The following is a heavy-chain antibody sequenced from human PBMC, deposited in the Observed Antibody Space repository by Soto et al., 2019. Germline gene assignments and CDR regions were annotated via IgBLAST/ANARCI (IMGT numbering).Heavy chain of an antibody. CDR1: GFSLRTSGVG. V-gene: IGHV2-5*02. Sequence: QITLKESGPTLVKPTQTLTLTCTFSGFSLRTSGVGVGWIRQPPGKALEWLALIYRDDDKRYSPSLKSRLTITXXTXKXXVVLTMVNMDPVDTATYYCAHRPPISSSYYYFFDYWGQGTLVTVSS. D-gene: IGHD3-22*01. J-gene: IGHJ4*02. CDR2: IYRDDDK. CDR3: AHRPPISSSYYYFFDY.